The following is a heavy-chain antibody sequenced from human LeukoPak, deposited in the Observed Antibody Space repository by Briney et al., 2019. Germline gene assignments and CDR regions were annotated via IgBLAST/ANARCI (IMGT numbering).Heavy chain of an antibody. J-gene: IGHJ4*02. D-gene: IGHD5-18*01. CDR1: GYTFTSYY. CDR3: ARDVPTGDTAMAYYFGY. Sequence: ASVKVSCKASGYTFTSYYMHWVRQAPGQGLEWMGIINPSGGSTSYAQKFQGRVTITRDTSTSTVYMELSSLRSEDTAVYYCARDVPTGDTAMAYYFGYWGQGTLVTVSS. CDR2: INPSGGST. V-gene: IGHV1-46*01.